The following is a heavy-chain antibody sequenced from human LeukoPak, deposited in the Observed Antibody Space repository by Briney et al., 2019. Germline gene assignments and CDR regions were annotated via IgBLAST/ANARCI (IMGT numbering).Heavy chain of an antibody. Sequence: SETLSLTCAVYGGSFSGYYWSWIRQPPGKGLEWIGEINHSGSTNYNPSLKSRVTISVDTSKNQFSLKLSSVTAADTAVYYCARVGATWVGYYYYYMDVWGKGTTVTISS. CDR2: INHSGST. V-gene: IGHV4-34*01. CDR3: ARVGATWVGYYYYYMDV. J-gene: IGHJ6*03. CDR1: GGSFSGYY. D-gene: IGHD3-10*01.